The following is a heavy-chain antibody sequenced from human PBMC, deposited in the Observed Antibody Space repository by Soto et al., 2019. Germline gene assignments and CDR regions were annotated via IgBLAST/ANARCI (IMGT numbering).Heavy chain of an antibody. J-gene: IGHJ4*02. CDR2: IYWDDDK. V-gene: IGHV2-5*02. D-gene: IGHD6-19*01. CDR3: AHSVVAGLGYYFDY. Sequence: QITLKESGPTLVKPTQTLTLTCTFSGFSLSSTRVAVGWIRQPPGKALEWLALIYWDDDKPYSPFLKSRLTIXXXTXXNQVVLTMTNMDPVDTATYYCAHSVVAGLGYYFDYWGQGTLVTVSS. CDR1: GFSLSSTRVA.